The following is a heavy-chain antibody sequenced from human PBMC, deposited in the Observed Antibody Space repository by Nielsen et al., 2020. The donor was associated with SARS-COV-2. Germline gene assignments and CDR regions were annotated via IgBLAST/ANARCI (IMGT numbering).Heavy chain of an antibody. CDR2: ISSSGSTI. D-gene: IGHD1-7*01. V-gene: IGHV3-48*03. CDR1: GFTFSSYE. J-gene: IGHJ4*02. Sequence: GESLKISCAASGFTFSSYEMNWVRQAPGKGLEWVSYISSSGSTIYYADSVKGRFTISRDNAKNSLYLQMNILRAEDTAVYYCARDLSWNYVSYFDYWGQGTLVTVSS. CDR3: ARDLSWNYVSYFDY.